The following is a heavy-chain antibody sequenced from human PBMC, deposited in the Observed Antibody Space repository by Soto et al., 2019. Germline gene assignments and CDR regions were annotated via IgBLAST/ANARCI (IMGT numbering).Heavy chain of an antibody. D-gene: IGHD4-17*01. Sequence: GGSLRLSCAASGFTFSNAWMSWGRQAPGKGLEWVGRIKSKTDGGTTDYAAPVKGRFTISRDDSKNTLYLQMNSLKTEDTAVYYCTTIPTVVTEFDYWGQGTLVTVSS. CDR1: GFTFSNAW. J-gene: IGHJ4*02. V-gene: IGHV3-15*01. CDR3: TTIPTVVTEFDY. CDR2: IKSKTDGGTT.